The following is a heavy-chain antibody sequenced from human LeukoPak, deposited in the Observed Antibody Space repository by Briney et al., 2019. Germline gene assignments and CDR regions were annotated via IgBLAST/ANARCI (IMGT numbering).Heavy chain of an antibody. D-gene: IGHD5-18*01. Sequence: GGSLRLSCAASGFTFSSYAMHWVRQAPGKGLEWVAVISYDGSNKYYADSVKGRFTISRDNSKNTLYLQMNSLRAEDTAVYYCAKDMGYTEGIFDYWGQGTLVTVSS. CDR2: ISYDGSNK. V-gene: IGHV3-30-3*01. CDR3: AKDMGYTEGIFDY. CDR1: GFTFSSYA. J-gene: IGHJ4*02.